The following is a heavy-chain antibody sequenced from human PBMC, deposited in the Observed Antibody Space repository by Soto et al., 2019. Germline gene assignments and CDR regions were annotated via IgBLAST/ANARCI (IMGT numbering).Heavy chain of an antibody. J-gene: IGHJ6*02. CDR3: ARHSIAEAGNTNYGMDV. D-gene: IGHD6-13*01. CDR1: GYIFTSYL. Sequence: GESLNISCKGSGYIFTSYLISWVRQMPGKCLEWMGRIDPSDSYTNYSPSFQGHVTISADNSISTAYLQWSSLKASDTAMYYCARHSIAEAGNTNYGMDVWGQGTTVTVSS. V-gene: IGHV5-10-1*01. CDR2: IDPSDSYT.